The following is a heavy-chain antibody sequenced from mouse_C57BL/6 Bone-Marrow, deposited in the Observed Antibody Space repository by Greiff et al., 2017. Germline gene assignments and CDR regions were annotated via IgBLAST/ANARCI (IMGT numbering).Heavy chain of an antibody. J-gene: IGHJ4*01. CDR1: GFNIKDDY. V-gene: IGHV14-4*01. CDR2: IEPENGDT. Sequence: VQLQQSGAELVRPGASVKLSCTASGFNIKDDYMHWVKQRPEQGLEWIGWIEPENGDTEYASKFQGKATITADTSSNTAYLQLSSLTSEDTAVYYCTTYDGYYAMDYWGQGTSVTVSS. CDR3: TTYDGYYAMDY. D-gene: IGHD2-3*01.